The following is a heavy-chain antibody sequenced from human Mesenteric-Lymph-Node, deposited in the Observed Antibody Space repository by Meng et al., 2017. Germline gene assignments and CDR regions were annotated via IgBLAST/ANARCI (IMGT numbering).Heavy chain of an antibody. Sequence: SVKVSCKASGGTFSSYAISWVRQAPGQGLEWMGGIIPIFGTANYAQKFQGRVTITADESTSTAYMELSSLRSEDTAVYYCARVLHYYDSSGYYYVDAFDIWGQGTMVTVSS. D-gene: IGHD3-22*01. V-gene: IGHV1-69*13. CDR3: ARVLHYYDSSGYYYVDAFDI. CDR1: GGTFSSYA. J-gene: IGHJ3*02. CDR2: IIPIFGTA.